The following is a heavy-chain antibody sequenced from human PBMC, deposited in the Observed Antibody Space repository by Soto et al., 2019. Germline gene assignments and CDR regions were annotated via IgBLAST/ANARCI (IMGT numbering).Heavy chain of an antibody. CDR2: IYYNGST. CDR1: GGSISSGGYY. Sequence: TLSLTCTVSGGSISSGGYYWSWIRQHPGKGLEWIGYIYYNGSTYYIPSLKSRVTMSVDTSKSQSSLNLSSVTVADTAVYYCARVFITGINRGWFDPWGQGTLVTVSS. V-gene: IGHV4-31*03. D-gene: IGHD1-20*01. J-gene: IGHJ5*01. CDR3: ARVFITGINRGWFDP.